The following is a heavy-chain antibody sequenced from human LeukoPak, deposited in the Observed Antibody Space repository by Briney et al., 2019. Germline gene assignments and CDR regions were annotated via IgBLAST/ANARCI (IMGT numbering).Heavy chain of an antibody. Sequence: GGSLRLSCAASGFTFSSYGMHWVRQAPGKGLEWVAVISYDGSNKYYADSVKGRFTISRDNSKNTLYLQMNSLRAEDTAVYYCASQCSGGSCYSGRVTDVWGQGTTVTVSS. CDR1: GFTFSSYG. D-gene: IGHD2-15*01. CDR3: ASQCSGGSCYSGRVTDV. J-gene: IGHJ6*02. V-gene: IGHV3-30*03. CDR2: ISYDGSNK.